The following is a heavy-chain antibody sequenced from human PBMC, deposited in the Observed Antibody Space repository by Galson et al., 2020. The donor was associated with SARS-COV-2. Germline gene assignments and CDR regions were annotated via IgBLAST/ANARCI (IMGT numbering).Heavy chain of an antibody. Sequence: GESLKISCAASGFTFSTYAMIWVRQAPGKGLEWVSSISGSGENTHYADSVKGRFTISRDNSNNTLDLQINSLRVDDTAIYYCAKSADSNGLNGLDVWGQGTTVTVSS. D-gene: IGHD2-8*01. CDR2: ISGSGENT. J-gene: IGHJ6*02. CDR3: AKSADSNGLNGLDV. V-gene: IGHV3-23*01. CDR1: GFTFSTYA.